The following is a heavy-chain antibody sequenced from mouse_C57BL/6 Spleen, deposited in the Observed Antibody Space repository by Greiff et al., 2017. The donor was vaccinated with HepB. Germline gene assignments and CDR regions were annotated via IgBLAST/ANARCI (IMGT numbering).Heavy chain of an antibody. J-gene: IGHJ3*01. D-gene: IGHD2-4*01. V-gene: IGHV1-69*01. CDR3: ARPYDYDEGAWFAY. CDR1: GYTFTSYW. CDR2: IDPSDSYT. Sequence: QVQLQQPGAELVMPGASVKLSCKASGYTFTSYWMHWVKQRPGQGLEWNGEIDPSDSYTNYNQKFKGKSTLTVDKSSSTAYMQLSSLTSEDSAVYYCARPYDYDEGAWFAYWGQGTLVTVSA.